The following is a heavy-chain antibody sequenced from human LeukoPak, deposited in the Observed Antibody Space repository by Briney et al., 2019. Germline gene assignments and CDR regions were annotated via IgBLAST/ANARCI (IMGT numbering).Heavy chain of an antibody. CDR2: ISYDGSNK. Sequence: GGSLRLSCAASEFTFSSYGMQWVRQAPGKGLEWVALISYDGSNKYYADSVKGRFTISRDNSKNTLYLQMNSLRAEDTAVYYCAKGLGDYVDYWGQGTLVTVSS. V-gene: IGHV3-30*18. D-gene: IGHD4-17*01. CDR1: EFTFSSYG. J-gene: IGHJ4*02. CDR3: AKGLGDYVDY.